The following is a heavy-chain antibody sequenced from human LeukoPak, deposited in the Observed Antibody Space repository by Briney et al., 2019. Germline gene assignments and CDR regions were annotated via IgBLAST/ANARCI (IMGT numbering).Heavy chain of an antibody. CDR1: GGTFSSYA. CDR3: AKVRGDSMVSRHYTEF. J-gene: IGHJ4*02. D-gene: IGHD6-6*01. V-gene: IGHV1-69*13. Sequence: SVKVSCKASGGTFSSYAISWVRQAPGQGLEWMGGIIPIFGTANYAQKFQGRVTITADESTSTAYMELSSLRAEDTAVYYCAKVRGDSMVSRHYTEFWGQGALVTVSS. CDR2: IIPIFGTA.